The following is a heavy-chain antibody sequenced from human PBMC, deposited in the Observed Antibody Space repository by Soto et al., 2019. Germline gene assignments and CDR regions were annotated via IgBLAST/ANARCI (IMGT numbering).Heavy chain of an antibody. D-gene: IGHD2-15*01. Sequence: GASVKVSCKASGGTFSSYAISWVRQAPGQGLEWMGGIIPIFGTADYAQKFQGRVTITADESTSTAYMELSSLRSEDTAVYYCASVETQRYYYGMDVWGPGTTVTVSS. CDR1: GGTFSSYA. J-gene: IGHJ6*02. CDR3: ASVETQRYYYGMDV. V-gene: IGHV1-69*13. CDR2: IIPIFGTA.